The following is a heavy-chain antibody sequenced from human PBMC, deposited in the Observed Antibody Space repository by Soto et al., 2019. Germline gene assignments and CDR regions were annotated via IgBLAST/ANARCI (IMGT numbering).Heavy chain of an antibody. V-gene: IGHV4-39*01. D-gene: IGHD3-22*01. Sequence: QLQLQESGPGLVKPSETLSLTCTVSGGSISGSSYYWGWIRQPPGKGLEWLGNIYYSESTYYNPSLKSRVTISVDTSNNQLSLKLSSVTAADTAVYYCMLGSGLKAFDYWGQGTLVTVSS. CDR3: MLGSGLKAFDY. CDR2: IYYSEST. CDR1: GGSISGSSYY. J-gene: IGHJ4*02.